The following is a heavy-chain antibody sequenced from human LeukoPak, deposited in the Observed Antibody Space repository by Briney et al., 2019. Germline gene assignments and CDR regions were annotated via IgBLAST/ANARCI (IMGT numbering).Heavy chain of an antibody. CDR2: IYYSGST. J-gene: IGHJ5*02. D-gene: IGHD3-16*02. CDR1: GGSISSYY. CDR3: AGGAYVWGSYRPYNWFDP. V-gene: IGHV4-59*01. Sequence: PSETLSLTCTVSGGSISSYYWSWIRQPPGKGLEWIGYIYYSGSTNYNPSLKSRVTISADTSKNQFSLKLSSVTAADTAVYYCAGGAYVWGSYRPYNWFDPWGQGTLVTVSS.